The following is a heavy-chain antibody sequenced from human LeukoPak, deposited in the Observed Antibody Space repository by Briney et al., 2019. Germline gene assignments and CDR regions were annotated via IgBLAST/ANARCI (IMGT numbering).Heavy chain of an antibody. Sequence: SETLSLTCTVSGGSISSSSYYWGWIRQPPGKGLEWIGSIYYSGSTYYNPSLKSRVTISVDTSKNQFSLKLSSVTAADTAGYYCAGLKAARVYFDYWGQGTLVTVSS. J-gene: IGHJ4*02. CDR2: IYYSGST. D-gene: IGHD6-13*01. CDR1: GGSISSSSYY. CDR3: AGLKAARVYFDY. V-gene: IGHV4-39*07.